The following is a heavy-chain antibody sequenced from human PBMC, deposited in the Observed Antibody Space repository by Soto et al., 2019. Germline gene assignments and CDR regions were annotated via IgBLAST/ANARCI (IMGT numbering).Heavy chain of an antibody. V-gene: IGHV4-59*01. J-gene: IGHJ6*01. Sequence: PSGTLSLTCTVSGGSITYYCSWIRLSPGEGLEWIGYINSNGYSSYNPSLKSRVTLSVDTSKNQFSLKLSSVTAADTAVYYCARWDAAKYYYGMD. CDR1: GGSITYY. D-gene: IGHD1-26*01. CDR2: INSNGYS. CDR3: ARWDAAKYYYGMD.